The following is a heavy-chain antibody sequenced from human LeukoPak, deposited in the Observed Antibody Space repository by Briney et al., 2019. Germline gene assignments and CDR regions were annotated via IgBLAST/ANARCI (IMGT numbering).Heavy chain of an antibody. J-gene: IGHJ4*02. CDR2: ISSSGSTK. CDR1: GFTFSSYE. V-gene: IGHV3-48*03. D-gene: IGHD6-13*01. CDR3: ATLRPRQQLVVDH. Sequence: GGSLRLSYAASGFTFSSYEMNWVRQAPGKGLEWVSYISSSGSTKYYADSVKGRFTISRDNALNSLYLQMSSLRAEDTAVYYCATLRPRQQLVVDHWGQGTLVTVSS.